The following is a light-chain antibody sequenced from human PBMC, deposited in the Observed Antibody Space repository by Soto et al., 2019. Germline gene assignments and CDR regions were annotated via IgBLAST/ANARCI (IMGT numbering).Light chain of an antibody. CDR1: QEISNY. V-gene: IGKV1-33*01. J-gene: IGKJ2*01. CDR2: DAS. CDR3: QQYDKLPYT. Sequence: DIQMTQSPSSLSASVGDRVTITCQASQEISNYLNWYQQKPGKTPRMLIYDASKLKTGFPSRFSGTGSGTDFTFTISGLQPEDIATYYCQQYDKLPYTFGQGTKLEIK.